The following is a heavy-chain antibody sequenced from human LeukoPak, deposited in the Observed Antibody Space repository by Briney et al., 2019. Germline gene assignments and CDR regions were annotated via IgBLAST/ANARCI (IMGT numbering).Heavy chain of an antibody. CDR2: IRYDGSNK. CDR1: GFTFSSYG. J-gene: IGHJ4*02. Sequence: GGSLRLSCAAPGFTFSSYGMHWVRQAPGKGLEWVAFIRYDGSNKYYADSVKGRFTISRDNSKNTLYLQMNSLRAEDTAVYYCAKSLILTGYPYYFDYWGQGTLVTVSS. V-gene: IGHV3-30*02. CDR3: AKSLILTGYPYYFDY. D-gene: IGHD3-9*01.